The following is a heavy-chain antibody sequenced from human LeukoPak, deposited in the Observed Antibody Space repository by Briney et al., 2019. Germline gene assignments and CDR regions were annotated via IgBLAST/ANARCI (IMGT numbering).Heavy chain of an antibody. CDR1: GGSISSYY. CDR2: IYYSGST. D-gene: IGHD2-2*01. Sequence: PLETLSLTCTVSGGSISSYYWSWIRQPPGKGLEWIGYIYYSGSTNYNPSLKSRVTISVDTSKNQFSLKLSSVTAADTAVYHCARAIGYCSSTSCHDAFDIWGQGTMVTVSS. CDR3: ARAIGYCSSTSCHDAFDI. V-gene: IGHV4-59*01. J-gene: IGHJ3*02.